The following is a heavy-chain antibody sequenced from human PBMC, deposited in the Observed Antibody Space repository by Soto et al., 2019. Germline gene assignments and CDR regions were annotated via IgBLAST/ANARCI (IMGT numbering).Heavy chain of an antibody. D-gene: IGHD6-19*01. CDR3: ALAGGSGWYYEDLVSLAFDI. Sequence: QVTLKESGPVLVKPTETLTLTCTVSGFSLSNARMGVSWIRQPPGKALEWLAHIFSNDEKSYSTSLKSRLTITKDTSKSQVVLTMTNMDPVDTATYYCALAGGSGWYYEDLVSLAFDIWGQGTMVTVSS. V-gene: IGHV2-26*01. J-gene: IGHJ3*02. CDR1: GFSLSNARMG. CDR2: IFSNDEK.